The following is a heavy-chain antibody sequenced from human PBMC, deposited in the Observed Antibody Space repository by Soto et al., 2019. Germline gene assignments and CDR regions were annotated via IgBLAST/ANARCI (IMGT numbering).Heavy chain of an antibody. Sequence: EVQLVESGGGLVQPGGSLRLSCAASGFTFSSYWMSWVRQAPGKGLEWVANIKQDGSEKYYVDSVKGRFTISRDNAKNSLYLQMNSLRAEDTAVYYCARDRIVVVPAALYYYYYGMDVWGKGTTVTVSS. CDR3: ARDRIVVVPAALYYYYYGMDV. D-gene: IGHD2-2*01. J-gene: IGHJ6*04. V-gene: IGHV3-7*05. CDR1: GFTFSSYW. CDR2: IKQDGSEK.